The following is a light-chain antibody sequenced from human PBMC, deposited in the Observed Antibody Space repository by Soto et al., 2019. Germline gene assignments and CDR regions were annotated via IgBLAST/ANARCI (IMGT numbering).Light chain of an antibody. J-gene: IGLJ2*01. Sequence: QSALTQPASVSGSPGQSITISCTGTSSDVGGYNYVSWYQHHPGKVPKLMIYEVSNRPSGVSNRFSGSKSGNTASLTISGLEAEDEADYYCISSTSSSTVVFGGGTKLTVL. CDR3: ISSTSSSTVV. V-gene: IGLV2-14*01. CDR1: SSDVGGYNY. CDR2: EVS.